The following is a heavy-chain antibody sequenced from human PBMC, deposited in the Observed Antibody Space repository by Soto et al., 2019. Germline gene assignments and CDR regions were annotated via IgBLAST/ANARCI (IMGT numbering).Heavy chain of an antibody. CDR3: ARDPPRISTENYYYYYMDV. CDR1: GFTVSSNY. CDR2: IYSGGST. V-gene: IGHV3-66*01. J-gene: IGHJ6*03. Sequence: GGSLRLSCAASGFTVSSNYMSWVRQAPGKGLEWVSVIYSGGSTYYADSVKGRFTISRDNSKNTLYLQMNSLRAEDTAVYYCARDPPRISTENYYYYYMDVWGKGTTVTVSS.